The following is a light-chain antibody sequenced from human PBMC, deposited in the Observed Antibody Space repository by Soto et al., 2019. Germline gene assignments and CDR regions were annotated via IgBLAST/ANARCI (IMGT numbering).Light chain of an antibody. J-gene: IGLJ2*01. CDR2: GNT. CDR1: SSNIGADYD. V-gene: IGLV1-40*01. CDR3: QSYDSSLSGSV. Sequence: QSVMTQPPSVSGAPGQRVTISCTGSSSNIGADYDVHWYKQLPGTAPKLLIYGNTNRPSGVPDRFSGSKSGTSASLVITGLKAEDEADYYCQSYDSSLSGSVFGGGTKLTVL.